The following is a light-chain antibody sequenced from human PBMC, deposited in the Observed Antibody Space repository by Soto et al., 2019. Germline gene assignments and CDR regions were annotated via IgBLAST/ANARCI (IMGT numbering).Light chain of an antibody. J-gene: IGKJ4*01. CDR1: HSLVHSVEGNTY. CDR3: MQGTYWPLT. CDR2: LVT. Sequence: DAVMTQSPVSLAVTLGQSASISCRSSHSLVHSVEGNTYLSWFHHRPGQSPRRLFYLVTERDSAAPDSFSASGSDTDFTLTISRVEADDVGVYYCMQGTYWPLTFGGGTKVEIK. V-gene: IGKV2-30*02.